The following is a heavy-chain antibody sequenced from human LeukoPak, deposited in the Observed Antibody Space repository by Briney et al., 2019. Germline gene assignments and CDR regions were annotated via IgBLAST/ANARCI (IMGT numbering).Heavy chain of an antibody. CDR3: ARSWDDFWSGYGYYFDY. J-gene: IGHJ4*02. D-gene: IGHD3-3*01. V-gene: IGHV4-39*01. Sequence: YYTGSTYYNPSLKSPVTISVDTSKNQFSLKLSSVTAADTAVYYCARSWDDFWSGYGYYFDYWGQGTLVTVSS. CDR2: YYTGST.